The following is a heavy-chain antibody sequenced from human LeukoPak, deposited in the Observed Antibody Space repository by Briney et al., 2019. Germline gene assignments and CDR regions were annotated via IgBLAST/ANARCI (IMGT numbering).Heavy chain of an antibody. D-gene: IGHD3-16*01. J-gene: IGHJ3*02. CDR1: GFTFSSYW. V-gene: IGHV3-7*03. Sequence: GGSLRLSGAASGFTFSSYWMNWLRQAPGKGLEWVANINQDGSEKYYVDSVKGRFTISRDNAKNSLYLQMNSLRAEDTAVYYCARGWASSRRKAFDIWGQGTMVTVSS. CDR3: ARGWASSRRKAFDI. CDR2: INQDGSEK.